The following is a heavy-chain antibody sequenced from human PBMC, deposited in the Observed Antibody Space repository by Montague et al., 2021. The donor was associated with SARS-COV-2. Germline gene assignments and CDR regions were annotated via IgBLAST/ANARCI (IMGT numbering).Heavy chain of an antibody. CDR1: GGSISSGGYY. CDR2: IYYSGST. Sequence: TLSLTCTVSGGSISSGGYYWSWIRQHPGKGLEWIGYIYYSGSTYYXPSLKSRVTISVDTSKNQFSLKVTSVTAADTAVFYCARSTVTNAPFGFSNKLRSRYNGVDVWGQGTTVTVSS. J-gene: IGHJ6*02. D-gene: IGHD4-17*01. CDR3: ARSTVTNAPFGFSNKLRSRYNGVDV. V-gene: IGHV4-31*03.